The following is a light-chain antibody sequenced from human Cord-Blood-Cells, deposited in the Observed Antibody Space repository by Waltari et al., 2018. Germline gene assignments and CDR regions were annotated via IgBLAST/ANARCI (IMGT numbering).Light chain of an antibody. CDR1: SSNIGSNT. Sequence: QSVLTQPPSASGTPGQRVTISCSGSSSNIGSNTVNWYQQLPGTAPKLLIYSNSQRPAGVPGRFSGSKAGTSASLAISGLQSEDDADYYCAAWDDSLNGYVFGTGTKVTVL. CDR2: SNS. J-gene: IGLJ1*01. CDR3: AAWDDSLNGYV. V-gene: IGLV1-44*01.